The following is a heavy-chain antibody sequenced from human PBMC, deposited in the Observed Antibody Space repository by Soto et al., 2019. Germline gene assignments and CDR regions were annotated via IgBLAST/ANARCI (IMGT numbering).Heavy chain of an antibody. CDR1: GGSISSSSYY. CDR2: MNYDGST. D-gene: IGHD6-6*01. CDR3: ARTTIAPRLFMYPFDS. V-gene: IGHV4-39*01. J-gene: IGHJ4*02. Sequence: QLHLQESGPELVKPSETLTLTCTVSGGSISSSSYYWGWIRQPPGKGLECVGTMNYDGSTHYNPSLRSRVPTSIDTSKNQFSLKLGSVTAADTAIYYCARTTIAPRLFMYPFDSWGQGTLVTVSS.